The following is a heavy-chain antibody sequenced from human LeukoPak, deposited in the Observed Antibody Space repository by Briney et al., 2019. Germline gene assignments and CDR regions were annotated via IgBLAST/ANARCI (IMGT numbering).Heavy chain of an antibody. Sequence: ASVKVSCKASGYTFTSYAMHWVRQAPGQRLEWMGWSNAGNGNTKYSQEFQGRVTITRDTSASTAYMELGSLRSEDMAVYYCARAKYYDRSGRRVREAYDVWGQGTMVIVSS. CDR2: SNAGNGNT. V-gene: IGHV1-3*02. D-gene: IGHD3-22*01. CDR3: ARAKYYDRSGRRVREAYDV. J-gene: IGHJ3*01. CDR1: GYTFTSYA.